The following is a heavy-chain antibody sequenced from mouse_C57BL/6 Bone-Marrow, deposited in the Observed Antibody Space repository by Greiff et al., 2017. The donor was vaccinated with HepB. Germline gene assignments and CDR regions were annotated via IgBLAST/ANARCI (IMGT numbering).Heavy chain of an antibody. V-gene: IGHV1-74*01. CDR1: GYTFTSYW. D-gene: IGHD1-1*01. Sequence: QVQLQQPGAELVKPGASVKVSCKASGYTFTSYWMHWVKQRPGQGLEWIGRINPSDSDTNYNQKFKGKATLTVDKSSSTAYMQLSSLTSEDSAVYYCAITGYYGSSYWYFDVWGTGTTVTVSS. CDR3: AITGYYGSSYWYFDV. CDR2: INPSDSDT. J-gene: IGHJ1*03.